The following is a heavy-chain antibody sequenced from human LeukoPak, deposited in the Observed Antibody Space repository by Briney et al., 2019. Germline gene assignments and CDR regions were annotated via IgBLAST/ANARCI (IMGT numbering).Heavy chain of an antibody. D-gene: IGHD1-1*01. Sequence: PGGSLRLSCAASGFAFNNYAMNWVRQAPGKGPEWVSVILNSGGTTYYADSVKGRFTISRDDSKNTLYLQMNSLRAEDTAVHYCAKDLRGNGNDRVFDYWGQGTLVTVSS. V-gene: IGHV3-23*01. CDR3: AKDLRGNGNDRVFDY. CDR2: ILNSGGTT. CDR1: GFAFNNYA. J-gene: IGHJ4*02.